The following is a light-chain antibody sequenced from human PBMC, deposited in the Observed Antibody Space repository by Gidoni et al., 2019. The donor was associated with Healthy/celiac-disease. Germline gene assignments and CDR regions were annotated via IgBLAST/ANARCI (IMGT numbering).Light chain of an antibody. CDR1: QSISSW. CDR2: KAS. Sequence: IQMTPSPSTLSASVGDRFTITCWASQSISSWLAWYQQKPGKAPKLLIYKASSLESGVPARFSGSGSGTEFTLNISRLQPDDFGTYYCQQYNSYLWTFGQGTKVEIK. V-gene: IGKV1-5*03. J-gene: IGKJ1*01. CDR3: QQYNSYLWT.